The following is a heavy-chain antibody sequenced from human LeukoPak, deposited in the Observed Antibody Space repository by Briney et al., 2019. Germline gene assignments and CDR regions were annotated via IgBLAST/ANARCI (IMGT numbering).Heavy chain of an antibody. V-gene: IGHV3-30-3*01. CDR3: ARDYYCDTSGHRSGYFDL. CDR2: ISYDGSNK. CDR1: GFTFSSYA. J-gene: IGHJ2*01. D-gene: IGHD2-21*01. Sequence: GGSLRLSCAASGFTFSSYAMHWVRQAPGKGLEWVAVISYDGSNKYYADSVKGRFTISRDNSKNTLYLQMNSLRAEDTAVYYCARDYYCDTSGHRSGYFDLWGRGTLVTVSS.